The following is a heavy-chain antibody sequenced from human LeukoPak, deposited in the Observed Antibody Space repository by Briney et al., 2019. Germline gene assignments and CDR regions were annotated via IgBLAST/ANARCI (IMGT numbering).Heavy chain of an antibody. J-gene: IGHJ5*02. CDR1: GFTFSSYS. CDR3: AREATSAAGFDP. Sequence: GGSLRLSCAASGFTFSSYSMNWVRQAPGKGLEWVSSISSSSSYIYYADSVKGRFTISRDNAKNSLYLQMNSLRAEDTAVYYCAREATSAAGFDPWGQGTLVTVSS. D-gene: IGHD6-13*01. V-gene: IGHV3-21*01. CDR2: ISSSSSYI.